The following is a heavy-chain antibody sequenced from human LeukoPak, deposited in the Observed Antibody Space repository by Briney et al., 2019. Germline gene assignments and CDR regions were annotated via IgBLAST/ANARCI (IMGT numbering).Heavy chain of an antibody. CDR1: GGSISSGGYY. CDR2: IYYSGST. Sequence: SETLSLTCTVSGGSISSGGYYWSWIRQHPGKGLEWVGYIYYSGSTYYNPSLKSRVTISVDTSKNQFSLKLSSVTAADTAVYYCARVHYDILTGSQMYYFDYWGQGTLVTVSS. V-gene: IGHV4-31*03. J-gene: IGHJ4*02. D-gene: IGHD3-9*01. CDR3: ARVHYDILTGSQMYYFDY.